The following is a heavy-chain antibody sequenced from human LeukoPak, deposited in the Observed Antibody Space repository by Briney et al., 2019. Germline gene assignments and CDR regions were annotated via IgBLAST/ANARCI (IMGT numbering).Heavy chain of an antibody. CDR2: ISSIGTMI. V-gene: IGHV3-48*03. CDR1: GFTFSSYE. D-gene: IGHD3-10*02. CDR3: ARDVPTSYSYMDV. J-gene: IGHJ6*03. Sequence: GGSLRLSCAASGFTFSSYEMIRVRQAPGKGLEWVSYISSIGTMIYYTDSVRGRFTISRDNAENSLYLRMNSLRAEDTAVYYCARDVPTSYSYMDVWGKGTTVTVSS.